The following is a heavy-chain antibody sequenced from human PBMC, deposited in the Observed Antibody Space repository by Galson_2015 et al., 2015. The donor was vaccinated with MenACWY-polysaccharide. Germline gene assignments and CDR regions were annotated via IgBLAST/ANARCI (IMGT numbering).Heavy chain of an antibody. Sequence: SVKVSCKASGFTFTSSAMQWVRQARGQRLEWIGWIVVGSGNTNYAQKFQERVTITRDMSTSTAYMELSSLRSEDTAVYYCAAGTLSPGVLYDYWGQGTLVTVSS. D-gene: IGHD3-10*01. V-gene: IGHV1-58*02. CDR2: IVVGSGNT. CDR1: GFTFTSSA. J-gene: IGHJ4*02. CDR3: AAGTLSPGVLYDY.